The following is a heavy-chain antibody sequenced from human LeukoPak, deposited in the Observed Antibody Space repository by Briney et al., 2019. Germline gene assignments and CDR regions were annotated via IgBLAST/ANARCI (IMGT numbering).Heavy chain of an antibody. J-gene: IGHJ3*02. D-gene: IGHD5-18*01. V-gene: IGHV3-53*01. Sequence: PGGSLRLSCAASGFTFSNYWMHWVRQAPGKGLEWVSVIYGGGGTFYADSVRGRFTISRDNSKNTLYLQMNSLRAEDTAVYYCAARWGYNAFDIWGHGTMVTVSS. CDR3: AARWGYNAFDI. CDR2: IYGGGGT. CDR1: GFTFSNYW.